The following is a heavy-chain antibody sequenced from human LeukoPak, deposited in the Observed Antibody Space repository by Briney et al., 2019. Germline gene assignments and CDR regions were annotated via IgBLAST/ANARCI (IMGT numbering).Heavy chain of an antibody. CDR3: TTDFPHFDLSSGNYSY. CDR1: GFSFTSAW. Sequence: GGSLRLSCVASGFSFTSAWMVWVRQAPGKGLEWVGRIKDRIDGGTTDLAAPVKGRFTISRDDSRSTVYLQMDSLKSEDTAMYYCTTDFPHFDLSSGNYSYWGLGTLVSVSS. J-gene: IGHJ4*02. CDR2: IKDRIDGGTT. D-gene: IGHD3-3*01. V-gene: IGHV3-15*01.